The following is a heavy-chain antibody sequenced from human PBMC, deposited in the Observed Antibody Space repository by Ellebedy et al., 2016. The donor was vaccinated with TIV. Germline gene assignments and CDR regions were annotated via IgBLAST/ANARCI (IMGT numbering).Heavy chain of an antibody. CDR2: SGSGGST. J-gene: IGHJ4*02. Sequence: GESLKISCAASGFTFSSYAMSWVRQAPGKGLEWVSASGSGGSTYYADSVKGRFTVSRDNSKNTLYLQMNSLSAEDTAVYYCAKGEDILAGHFDSWGRGSLVTVSS. V-gene: IGHV3-23*01. CDR3: AKGEDILAGHFDS. D-gene: IGHD3-9*01. CDR1: GFTFSSYA.